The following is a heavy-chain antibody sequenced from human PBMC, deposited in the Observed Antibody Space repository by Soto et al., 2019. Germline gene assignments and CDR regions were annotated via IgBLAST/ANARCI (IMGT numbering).Heavy chain of an antibody. Sequence: SETLSLTCTVSGGSISSYYWSWIRQPAGKGLEWIGRIYTSGSTNSNPSLKSRVTMSVDTSKNQFSLKLSSVTAADTAVYYCARWRAGSGWYYFDYWGQGTLVTVSS. CDR3: ARWRAGSGWYYFDY. CDR2: IYTSGST. D-gene: IGHD6-19*01. CDR1: GGSISSYY. J-gene: IGHJ4*02. V-gene: IGHV4-4*07.